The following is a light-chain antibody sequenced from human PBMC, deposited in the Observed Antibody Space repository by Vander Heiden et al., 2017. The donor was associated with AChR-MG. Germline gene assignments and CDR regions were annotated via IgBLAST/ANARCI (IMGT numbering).Light chain of an antibody. CDR2: TAS. V-gene: IGKV1-5*03. Sequence: DIQMTKPPSPLSSSVGDRVTITCRASQSISSRLAWYQQKPGKAPNLLIYTASTLESGVPSRFSGSGSGTEFTLTISSLQPDDFATYYCQEYYSFSKTFGQGTKVEIK. CDR3: QEYYSFSKT. CDR1: QSISSR. J-gene: IGKJ1*01.